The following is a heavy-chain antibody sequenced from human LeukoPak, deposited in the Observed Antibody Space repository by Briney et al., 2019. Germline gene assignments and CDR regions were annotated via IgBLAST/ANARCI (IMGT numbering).Heavy chain of an antibody. V-gene: IGHV1-18*01. D-gene: IGHD4-17*01. J-gene: IGHJ4*02. CDR1: GYTFTSYG. CDR3: VTDRQVSRNDYGDYVIFAATY. Sequence: GASVKVSCKASGYTFTSYGISWVRQAPGQGLEWMGWISAYNGNTNYAQKLQGRVTMTEDTSTDTAYMELSSLRSEDTAVYYCVTDRQVSRNDYGDYVIFAATYWGQGTLVTVSS. CDR2: ISAYNGNT.